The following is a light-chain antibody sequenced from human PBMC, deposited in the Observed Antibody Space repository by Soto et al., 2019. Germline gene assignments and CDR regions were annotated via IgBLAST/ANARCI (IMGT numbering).Light chain of an antibody. CDR3: QKYSNWPPFT. Sequence: EMVMTQSPATLSVSPGERATLSCRASQSVSHKLAWYQQKPGQAPRLLIYDTSNRATGIPDRFSGSGSGTEFTLTISRLQSADSAVYYCQKYSNWPPFTFGQGTRLEIK. CDR1: QSVSHK. J-gene: IGKJ5*01. V-gene: IGKV3-15*01. CDR2: DTS.